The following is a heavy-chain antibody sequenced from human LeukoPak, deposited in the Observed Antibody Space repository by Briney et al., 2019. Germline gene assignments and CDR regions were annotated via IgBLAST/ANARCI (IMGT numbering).Heavy chain of an antibody. CDR1: EFTFSSYS. Sequence: GGSLRLSCAASEFTFSSYSMNWVRQAPGKGLEWVANIKLDGSERNYVDSVKGRFTISRDNTKNSLYLQMNSLRVEDTAVFYCARDQYDTWSRRGNFDSWGQGTLVIVSS. D-gene: IGHD3-3*01. J-gene: IGHJ4*02. CDR2: IKLDGSER. CDR3: ARDQYDTWSRRGNFDS. V-gene: IGHV3-7*03.